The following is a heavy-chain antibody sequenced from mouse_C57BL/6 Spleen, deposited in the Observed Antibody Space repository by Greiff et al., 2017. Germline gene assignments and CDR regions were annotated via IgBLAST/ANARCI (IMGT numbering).Heavy chain of an antibody. V-gene: IGHV1-61*01. D-gene: IGHD1-1*01. CDR2: IYPSDSET. J-gene: IGHJ1*03. CDR3: AREGYGSSPWYFDV. Sequence: QVQLQQPGAELVRPGSSVKLSCKASGYTFTSFWMDWVKPGPGQGLEWIGNIYPSDSETHYNQKFKDKATLTVDKASSTAYMQLSSLTSADSAVYYCAREGYGSSPWYFDVWGTRTTVTVAS. CDR1: GYTFTSFW.